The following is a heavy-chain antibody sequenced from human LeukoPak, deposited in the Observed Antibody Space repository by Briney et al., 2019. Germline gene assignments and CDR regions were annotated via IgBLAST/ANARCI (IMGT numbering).Heavy chain of an antibody. CDR2: IYPGDSDT. J-gene: IGHJ5*02. V-gene: IGHV5-51*01. CDR3: ARHRYCSSTSCYVGGGGYNRFDP. CDR1: GYSFTSYW. D-gene: IGHD2-2*01. Sequence: GESLKISCKGSGYSFTSYWIGWVRQMPGKGLEWMGIIYPGDSDTRYSPSFQGQVTISADKSISTAYLQWSSLKASDTAMYYCARHRYCSSTSCYVGGGGYNRFDPWGQGTLVTVSS.